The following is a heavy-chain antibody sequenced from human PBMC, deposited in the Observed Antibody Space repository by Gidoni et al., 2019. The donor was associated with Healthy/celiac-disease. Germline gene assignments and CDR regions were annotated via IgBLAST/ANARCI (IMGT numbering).Heavy chain of an antibody. CDR3: AKDSPESVPAANRYNWFDP. D-gene: IGHD2-2*01. CDR1: GFTFDDYA. J-gene: IGHJ5*02. Sequence: EVQLVESGGGLVQPGRSLRLSCAASGFTFDDYAMHWVRQAPGKGLEWVSGISWNSGSIGYADSVKGRFTISRDNAKNSLYLQMNSLRAEDTALYYCAKDSPESVPAANRYNWFDPWGQGTLVTVSS. CDR2: ISWNSGSI. V-gene: IGHV3-9*01.